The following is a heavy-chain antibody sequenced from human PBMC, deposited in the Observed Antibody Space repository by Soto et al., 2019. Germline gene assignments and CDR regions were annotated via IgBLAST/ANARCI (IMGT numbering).Heavy chain of an antibody. CDR2: TYYRSKWYN. D-gene: IGHD3-9*01. V-gene: IGHV6-1*01. CDR1: GDSVSSNSAA. J-gene: IGHJ4*02. Sequence: PSQTLSLTCAISGDSVSSNSAAWNWIRQSPSRGLEWLGRTYYRSKWYNDYAVSVKSRITINPDTSNNQFSLQFNSVTSDDTAVYYCACFSSCDDHYDLFCFRGQGSL. CDR3: ACFSSCDDHYDLFCF.